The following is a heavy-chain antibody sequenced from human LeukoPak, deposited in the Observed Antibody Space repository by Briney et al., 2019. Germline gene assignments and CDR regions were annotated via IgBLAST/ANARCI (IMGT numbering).Heavy chain of an antibody. Sequence: GGSLRLSCAASGFTFDDYAMHWVRQAPGKGLEWVSGIIWNSGSIGYADSVKGRFTISRDNAKNSLYLQMNSLRAEDTALYYCAKEQAYCSGATCYRPGGFGIWGQGTMVTVSS. J-gene: IGHJ3*02. CDR3: AKEQAYCSGATCYRPGGFGI. CDR1: GFTFDDYA. CDR2: IIWNSGSI. V-gene: IGHV3-9*01. D-gene: IGHD2-15*01.